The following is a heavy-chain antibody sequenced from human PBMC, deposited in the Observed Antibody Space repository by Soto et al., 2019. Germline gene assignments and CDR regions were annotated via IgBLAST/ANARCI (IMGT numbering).Heavy chain of an antibody. D-gene: IGHD2-2*01. CDR3: ARRSSTSTLTLYYYYGMDV. J-gene: IGHJ6*02. V-gene: IGHV5-51*01. Sequence: GESLKISCKGSGYSFTSYWIGWVRQMPGKGLEWMGIIYPGDSDTRYSPSFQGQVTISADKSISTAYLQWSSLKASDTAMYYCARRSSTSTLTLYYYYGMDVWGPGTPVTVS. CDR1: GYSFTSYW. CDR2: IYPGDSDT.